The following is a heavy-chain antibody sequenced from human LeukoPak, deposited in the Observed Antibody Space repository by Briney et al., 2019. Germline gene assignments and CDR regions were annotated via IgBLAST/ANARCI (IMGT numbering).Heavy chain of an antibody. Sequence: ASVKVSCKASGYTFSRYGIRWVGQAPGRGLEWMGWICAYNGNTNYAQNIKGRVTMTTDTSTSTAYMDLRSLRSDDTAVYFCAREPQLVLTGPYYYYYMDVWGKGTTVTVSS. CDR2: ICAYNGNT. J-gene: IGHJ6*03. V-gene: IGHV1-18*01. CDR3: AREPQLVLTGPYYYYYMDV. CDR1: GYTFSRYG. D-gene: IGHD5-24*01.